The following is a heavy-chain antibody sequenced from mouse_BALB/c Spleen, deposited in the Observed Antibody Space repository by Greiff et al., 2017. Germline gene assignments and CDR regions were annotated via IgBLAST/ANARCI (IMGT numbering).Heavy chain of an antibody. CDR1: GYSITSGYY. J-gene: IGHJ4*01. CDR2: ISYDGSN. D-gene: IGHD1-1*01. V-gene: IGHV3-6*02. Sequence: EVKVEESGPGLVKPSQSLSLTCSVTGYSITSGYYWNWIRQFPGNKLEWMGYISYDGSNNYNPSLKNRISITRDPSKNQFFLKLNSVTTEDTATYYCASYYYGSSYAMDYWGQGTSVTVSS. CDR3: ASYYYGSSYAMDY.